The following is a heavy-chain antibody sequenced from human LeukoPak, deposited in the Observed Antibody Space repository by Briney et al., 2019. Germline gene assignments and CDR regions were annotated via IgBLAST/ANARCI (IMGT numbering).Heavy chain of an antibody. J-gene: IGHJ4*02. V-gene: IGHV3-21*01. Sequence: GGSLRLSCAASGFTFSSYSMNWVRQAPGKGLEWVSSISSSSSYIYYADSVKGRFTISRDNAKNSLYLQMNSLRAEDTAVYYCARDRGYSYGFDYWGQGTLVTVSS. CDR3: ARDRGYSYGFDY. CDR2: ISSSSSYI. CDR1: GFTFSSYS. D-gene: IGHD5-18*01.